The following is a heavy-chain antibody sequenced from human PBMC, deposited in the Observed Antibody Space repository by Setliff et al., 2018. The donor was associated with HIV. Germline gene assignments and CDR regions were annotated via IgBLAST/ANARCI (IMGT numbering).Heavy chain of an antibody. Sequence: QSGGSLRLSCTASGFTFRDYSMSWVRQAPGKGLEWVSSIPSLGHYTMYADSVKGRFTISRDNSKNTLYLQMNSLRAEDTAVYYCAKDAGSYSYVHEYFQHWGQGTLVTVSS. J-gene: IGHJ1*01. D-gene: IGHD5-18*01. CDR1: GFTFRDYS. V-gene: IGHV3-23*01. CDR2: IPSLGHYT. CDR3: AKDAGSYSYVHEYFQH.